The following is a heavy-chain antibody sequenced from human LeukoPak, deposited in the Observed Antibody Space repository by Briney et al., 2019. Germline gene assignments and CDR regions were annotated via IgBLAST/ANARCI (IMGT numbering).Heavy chain of an antibody. V-gene: IGHV1-69*04. D-gene: IGHD2-15*01. CDR2: IIPILGIA. Sequence: ASVKVSCKASGGTFSSYAISWVRQAPGQGLEWMGRIIPILGIANYAQKFQGRVTITADKSTSTAYMELSSLRAEDTAVYYCAKDVQSTPYYYYGMDVWGQGTTVTVSS. CDR1: GGTFSSYA. J-gene: IGHJ6*02. CDR3: AKDVQSTPYYYYGMDV.